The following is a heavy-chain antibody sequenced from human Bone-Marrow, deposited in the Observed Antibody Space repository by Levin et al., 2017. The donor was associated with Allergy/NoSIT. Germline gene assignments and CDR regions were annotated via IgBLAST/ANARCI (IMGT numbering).Heavy chain of an antibody. Sequence: PGGSLRLSCAASGFTFSDYYMSWIRQAPGKGLEWVSYISSSGSTIYYADSVKGRFTISRDNAKNPLFLQMNSLRAEDTAVYYCARAGYYDEDNWFDPWGQGTLVTVSS. D-gene: IGHD3-22*01. CDR1: GFTFSDYY. V-gene: IGHV3-11*01. CDR2: ISSSGSTI. CDR3: ARAGYYDEDNWFDP. J-gene: IGHJ5*02.